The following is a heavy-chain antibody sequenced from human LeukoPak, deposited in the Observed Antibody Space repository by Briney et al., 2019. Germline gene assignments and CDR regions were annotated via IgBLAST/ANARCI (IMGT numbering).Heavy chain of an antibody. Sequence: GESLKISCKGSWYRFTSYWIGLVRQMPGKGLGWMGIIYPGDSDTRYSPSFQGQVTISADKSISTAYLQWSSLKASDTAMYYCARLFPGREGGWFDPWGQGTLVTVSS. CDR1: WYRFTSYW. V-gene: IGHV5-51*01. J-gene: IGHJ5*02. CDR3: ARLFPGREGGWFDP. D-gene: IGHD3-10*01. CDR2: IYPGDSDT.